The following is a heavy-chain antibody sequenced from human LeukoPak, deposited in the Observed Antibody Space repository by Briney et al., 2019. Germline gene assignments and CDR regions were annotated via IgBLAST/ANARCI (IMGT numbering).Heavy chain of an antibody. CDR1: GFTFSSYW. J-gene: IGHJ4*02. Sequence: GALRLSCAASGFTFSSYWMSWVRQAPGKGLEWVANIKQDGSEKYYVDSVKGRFTISRDNAKNSLYLQMNSLRAEDTAVYYCAKGSDYDSSGYHFDYWGQGTLVTVSS. CDR3: AKGSDYDSSGYHFDY. V-gene: IGHV3-7*01. CDR2: IKQDGSEK. D-gene: IGHD3-22*01.